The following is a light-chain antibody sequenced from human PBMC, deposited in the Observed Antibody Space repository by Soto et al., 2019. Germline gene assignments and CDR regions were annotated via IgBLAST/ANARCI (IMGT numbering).Light chain of an antibody. CDR2: AAS. Sequence: EIVLTQSPGTLSLSPGERATLSCRASQSVSSSYLAWCQQKPGQAPRLLIYAASSRATGIPDRFSGSGSGTHFTLNISRLEPEDFAVYYCQQYGGSFTFGGGTKVEIK. J-gene: IGKJ4*01. CDR1: QSVSSSY. V-gene: IGKV3-20*01. CDR3: QQYGGSFT.